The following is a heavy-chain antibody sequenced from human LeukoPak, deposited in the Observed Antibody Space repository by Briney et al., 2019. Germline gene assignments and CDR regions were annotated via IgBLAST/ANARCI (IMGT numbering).Heavy chain of an antibody. Sequence: GASVKVSCKASGYTFTSYGISWVRQAPGQGLEWMGWISAYNGNTNYAQKLQGRVTMTTDTSTSTAYMELRSLRSDDTAVYYCARVQEYSSGWSLNRDYYHYMDVWGKGTTVTVSS. D-gene: IGHD6-19*01. V-gene: IGHV1-18*01. CDR1: GYTFTSYG. CDR3: ARVQEYSSGWSLNRDYYHYMDV. J-gene: IGHJ6*03. CDR2: ISAYNGNT.